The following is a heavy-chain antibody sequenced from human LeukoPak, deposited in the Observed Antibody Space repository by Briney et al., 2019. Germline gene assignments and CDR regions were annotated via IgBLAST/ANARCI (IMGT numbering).Heavy chain of an antibody. CDR1: GFTFSSYA. CDR2: ISGTGGST. J-gene: IGHJ4*02. CDR3: AKEIGSSSRGYFDY. D-gene: IGHD6-6*01. Sequence: GGSLRLSCAASGFTFSSYAMSWVRQSPGKGLEWFSAISGTGGSTYSAASVKGRFTISRDNTKNTLYLQMNSLRAEDTAVYYCAKEIGSSSRGYFDYWGQGTLVTVSS. V-gene: IGHV3-23*01.